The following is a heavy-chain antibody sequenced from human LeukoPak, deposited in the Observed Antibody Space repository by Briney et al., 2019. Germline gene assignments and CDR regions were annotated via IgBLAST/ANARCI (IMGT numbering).Heavy chain of an antibody. D-gene: IGHD2-2*01. J-gene: IGHJ6*03. CDR2: MNPNSGNT. CDR1: GYTFTSYG. V-gene: IGHV1-8*02. Sequence: ASVKVSCKASGYTFTSYGISWVRQAPGQGLEWMGWMNPNSGNTGYAQKFQGRVTMTRNTSISTAYMELSSLRSEDTAVYYCVILLVVPAANMDVWGKGTTVTVSS. CDR3: VILLVVPAANMDV.